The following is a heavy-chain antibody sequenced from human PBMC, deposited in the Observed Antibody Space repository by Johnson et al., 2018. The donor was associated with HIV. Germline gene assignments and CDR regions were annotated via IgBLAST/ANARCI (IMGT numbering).Heavy chain of an antibody. J-gene: IGHJ3*02. CDR3: ARAPEVRGIDAFDI. Sequence: QVQLVESGGGVMQPGKSLRLSCAASGFTFSSYAMHWVRQAPGKGLEWVAVISYDGSNKYYADSVKGRFTISRDNSKNTLYLQMNILTAEDTAVYYCARAPEVRGIDAFDIWGQGTMVTVS. D-gene: IGHD3-10*01. V-gene: IGHV3-30-3*01. CDR2: ISYDGSNK. CDR1: GFTFSSYA.